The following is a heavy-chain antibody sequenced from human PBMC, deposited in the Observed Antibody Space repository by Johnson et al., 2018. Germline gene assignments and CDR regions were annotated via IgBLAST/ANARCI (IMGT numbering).Heavy chain of an antibody. CDR3: ASGPCKDGRCYTTLFQD. D-gene: IGHD2-2*02. CDR2: IIPVLEIA. J-gene: IGHJ1*01. V-gene: IGHV1-69*04. CDR1: GGTFGNYS. Sequence: QVQLVQSGAEVKKPGSSVKVSCRASGGTFGNYSIIWLRQAPGQGLEWMGRIIPVLEIANYALSFQGRVTITADKSTSTAYMALSSLRSEGTALYYFASGPCKDGRCYTTLFQDWGQGTLVTVSS.